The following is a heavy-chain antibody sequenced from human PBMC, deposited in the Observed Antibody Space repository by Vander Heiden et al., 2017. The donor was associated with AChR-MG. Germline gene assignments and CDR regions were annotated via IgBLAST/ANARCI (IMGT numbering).Heavy chain of an antibody. D-gene: IGHD5-12*01. J-gene: IGHJ4*02. CDR1: GFPFSSYA. Sequence: EVQLLESGGGLVQPGGSLRLSCAASGFPFSSYAMSWVRQAPGKGLEWVSAISGSGGSTYYADSVKGRFTISRDNSKNTLYLQMNSLRAEDTAVYYCAKDTGVEMATTPNYWGQGTLVTVSS. V-gene: IGHV3-23*01. CDR3: AKDTGVEMATTPNY. CDR2: ISGSGGST.